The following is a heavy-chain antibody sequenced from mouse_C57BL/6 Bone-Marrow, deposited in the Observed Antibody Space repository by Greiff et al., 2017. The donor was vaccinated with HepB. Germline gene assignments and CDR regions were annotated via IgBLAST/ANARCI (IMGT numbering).Heavy chain of an antibody. J-gene: IGHJ1*03. CDR2: ISDGGSYT. Sequence: EVKVVESGGGLVKPGGSLKLSCAASGFTFSSYAMSWVRQTPEKRLEWVATISDGGSYTYYPDNVKGRFTISRDNAKNNLYLKMSHLKSEDTAMYYGARVTGYYGSSFWYFDVWGTGTTVTVSS. D-gene: IGHD1-1*01. V-gene: IGHV5-4*03. CDR3: ARVTGYYGSSFWYFDV. CDR1: GFTFSSYA.